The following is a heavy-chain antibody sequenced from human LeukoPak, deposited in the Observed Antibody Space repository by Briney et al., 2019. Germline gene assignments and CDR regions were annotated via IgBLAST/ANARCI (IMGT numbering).Heavy chain of an antibody. CDR3: ASWSDYRPFDY. CDR2: ISAYNGNT. J-gene: IGHJ4*02. V-gene: IGHV1-18*01. D-gene: IGHD3-3*01. CDR1: GYTFTSYG. Sequence: ASVKVSCKASGYTFTSYGISWVRQAPGQGLEWMGWISAYNGNTNYAQKLQGRVTMATDTSTSAAYMELRSLRSDDTAVYYCASWSDYRPFDYWGQGTLVTVSS.